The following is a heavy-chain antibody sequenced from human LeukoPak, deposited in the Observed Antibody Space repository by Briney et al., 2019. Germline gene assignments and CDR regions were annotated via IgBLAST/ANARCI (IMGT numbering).Heavy chain of an antibody. CDR1: GGSISSYY. Sequence: PSETLSLTCTVSGGSISSYYWSWIRQPPGKGLEWIGYIYYSGSTNYNPSLKSRVTISVDTSKNQFSLKLSSVTAADTDVYYCARDQEGYCSSTSCPPHYYYYMDVWGKGTTVTVSS. D-gene: IGHD2-2*01. CDR3: ARDQEGYCSSTSCPPHYYYYMDV. J-gene: IGHJ6*03. CDR2: IYYSGST. V-gene: IGHV4-59*01.